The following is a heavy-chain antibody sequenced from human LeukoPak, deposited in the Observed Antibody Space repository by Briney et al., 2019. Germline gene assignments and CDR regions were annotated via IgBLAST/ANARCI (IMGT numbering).Heavy chain of an antibody. J-gene: IGHJ4*02. CDR1: RGSLSGSIRSYY. Sequence: PSETLSLTCTVSRGSLSGSIRSYYWSWLRQSPGKGLEWIGYISSSGSVNDNPSLKSRVTISVDTSKNQFFLSLSSVSAADTAVYYCARIPLGYSGAYYFDYWGQGTLVSVSP. D-gene: IGHD5-12*01. CDR3: ARIPLGYSGAYYFDY. V-gene: IGHV4-4*09. CDR2: ISSSGSV.